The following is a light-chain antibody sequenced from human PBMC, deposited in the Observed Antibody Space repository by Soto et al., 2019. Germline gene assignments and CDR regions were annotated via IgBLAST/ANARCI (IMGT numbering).Light chain of an antibody. CDR3: QQSYNTPLT. CDR1: QTIGTY. V-gene: IGKV1-39*01. J-gene: IGKJ1*01. CDR2: DAS. Sequence: IEQTQSPSSLAASVGDRVTITCRASQTIGTYLNWYRHKSGAAPELLIYDASTLQSGVPSRFRGGASGTDFTLTISSLQLDDFATYCCQQSYNTPLTFGQGTKVDIK.